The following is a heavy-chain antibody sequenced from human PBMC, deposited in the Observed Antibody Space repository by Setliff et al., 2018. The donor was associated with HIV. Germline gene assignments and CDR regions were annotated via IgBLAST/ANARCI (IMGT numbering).Heavy chain of an antibody. CDR1: GGSLSGYY. CDR2: INHRGRT. Sequence: PSETLSLTCAVYGGSLSGYYWSWIRQAPGKGLEWIGEINHRGRTRYNPSLKSRVTISVDTSKNQFSLTLSSMTAADTAVYYCARGRILYGNDYWGQGTLVTVSS. J-gene: IGHJ4*02. V-gene: IGHV4-34*01. D-gene: IGHD3-10*01. CDR3: ARGRILYGNDY.